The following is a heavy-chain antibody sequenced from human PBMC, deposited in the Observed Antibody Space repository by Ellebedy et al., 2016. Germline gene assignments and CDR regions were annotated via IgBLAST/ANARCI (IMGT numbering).Heavy chain of an antibody. D-gene: IGHD1-26*01. CDR2: IYSGGST. Sequence: GESLKISCAASGFTFSSYSMNWVRQAPGKGLEWVSVIYSGGSTYYADSVKGRFTISRDNSKNTLYLQMNSLRAEDTAVYYCAGPTRVGATHDAFDIWGQGTMVTVSS. V-gene: IGHV3-66*01. J-gene: IGHJ3*02. CDR3: AGPTRVGATHDAFDI. CDR1: GFTFSSYS.